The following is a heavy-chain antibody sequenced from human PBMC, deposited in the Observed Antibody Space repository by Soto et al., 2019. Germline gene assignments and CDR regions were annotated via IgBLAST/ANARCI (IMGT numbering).Heavy chain of an antibody. Sequence: GGSLRLSCAASGFTFSSYAMSWVRQAPGKGLEWVSAISGSGGSTYYADSGKGRFTISRDNSKNTRYRQMNSVIAGDTAVYYCARERIAAAAYPLYNWFDPWGQGTLVTVSS. CDR3: ARERIAAAAYPLYNWFDP. CDR1: GFTFSSYA. V-gene: IGHV3-23*01. CDR2: ISGSGGST. D-gene: IGHD6-13*01. J-gene: IGHJ5*02.